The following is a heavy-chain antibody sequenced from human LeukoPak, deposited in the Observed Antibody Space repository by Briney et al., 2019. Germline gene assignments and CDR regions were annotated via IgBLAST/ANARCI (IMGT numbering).Heavy chain of an antibody. Sequence: GGSLRLSCAASGFTFRRYTLNWVRQAPGKGLEWISYIGSDNTTIHYADSVKGRFTISRDNAKNSLYLQMNSLRAEDTAVYYCARDIYYDSSGYYGSVYWGQGTLVTVSS. CDR3: ARDIYYDSSGYYGSVY. J-gene: IGHJ4*02. CDR2: IGSDNTTI. CDR1: GFTFRRYT. V-gene: IGHV3-48*04. D-gene: IGHD3-22*01.